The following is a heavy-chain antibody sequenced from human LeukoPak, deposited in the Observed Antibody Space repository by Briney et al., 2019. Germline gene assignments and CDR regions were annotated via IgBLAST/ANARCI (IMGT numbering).Heavy chain of an antibody. V-gene: IGHV4-39*07. CDR3: ARVYERRQRRRFVAEWNSYMDV. J-gene: IGHJ6*03. CDR2: MSFSGNT. CDR1: GGSISSTIHY. Sequence: SETLSLTCSVSGGSISSTIHYWGWIRQPPGKGLEWIGSMSFSGNTQYNPSLKSRVTMSVDTAKNQFSLKLTSMTAADTTAYYCARVYERRQRRRFVAEWNSYMDVWGKGTTVTVSS. D-gene: IGHD3-3*01.